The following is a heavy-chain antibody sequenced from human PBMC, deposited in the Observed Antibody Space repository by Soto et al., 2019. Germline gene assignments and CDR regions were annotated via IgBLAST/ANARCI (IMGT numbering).Heavy chain of an antibody. V-gene: IGHV4-31*03. Sequence: QVQLQESGPGLVKPSQTLSLTCTVSGGSISSGGYYWSWIRQHPGKGLEWIGYIYYSGSTYYNPSLKSRITISGDTSKNQFSLKLSSVTAADTAVYYCASLYYDFWSGYYGVWGQGTTVTVSS. CDR1: GGSISSGGYY. CDR2: IYYSGST. J-gene: IGHJ6*02. D-gene: IGHD3-3*01. CDR3: ASLYYDFWSGYYGV.